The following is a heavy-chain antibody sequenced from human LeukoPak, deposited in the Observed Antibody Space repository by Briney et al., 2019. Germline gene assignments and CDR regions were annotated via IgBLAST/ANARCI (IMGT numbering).Heavy chain of an antibody. D-gene: IGHD5-18*01. CDR1: GFTFDDYA. CDR2: ISWNSGSI. CDR3: AKDMDTAMVTISFDY. Sequence: GGSLRLSCAASGFTFDDYAMHWVRQAPGKGLEWVSGISWNSGSIGYADSVKGRFTISRDNAKNSLYLQMNSLRAEDTALYYCAKDMDTAMVTISFDYWGQGTLVTVSS. V-gene: IGHV3-9*01. J-gene: IGHJ4*02.